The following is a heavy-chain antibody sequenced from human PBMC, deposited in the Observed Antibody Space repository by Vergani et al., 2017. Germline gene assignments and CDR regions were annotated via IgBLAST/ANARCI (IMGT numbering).Heavy chain of an antibody. D-gene: IGHD2-2*01. Sequence: QVQLQESGPGLVKPSETLSLTCTVSGGSVSSGSYYWSWIRQPAGKGLEWIGYIYYSGSTNYNPSLKSRVTISVDTSKNQFSLKLSSVTAADTAVYYCXSLTYCSSTSCYRNKNDAFDIWGQGTMVTVSS. CDR1: GGSVSSGSYY. V-gene: IGHV4-61*10. CDR3: XSLTYCSSTSCYRNKNDAFDI. J-gene: IGHJ3*02. CDR2: IYYSGST.